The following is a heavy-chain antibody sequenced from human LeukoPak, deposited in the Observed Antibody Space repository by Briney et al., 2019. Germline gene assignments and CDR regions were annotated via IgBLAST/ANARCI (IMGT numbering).Heavy chain of an antibody. V-gene: IGHV4-30-4*01. Sequence: SETLSLTCTVSAGSISSGDYYRSWIRQPPGKGLERIGYIYYRGSTYYNPSLKSRVTISVDTSKNQFSLKLSSVTAADTAVYYCARGSGTTNYYYYGMDVWGQGTTVTVSS. CDR1: AGSISSGDYY. CDR3: ARGSGTTNYYYYGMDV. J-gene: IGHJ6*02. D-gene: IGHD1-1*01. CDR2: IYYRGST.